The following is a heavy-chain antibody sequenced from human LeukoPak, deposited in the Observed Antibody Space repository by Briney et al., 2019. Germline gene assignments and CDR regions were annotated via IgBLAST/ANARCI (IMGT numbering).Heavy chain of an antibody. D-gene: IGHD6-19*01. CDR1: GGSFSGYY. CDR3: AKDGYSSGWYWRAYYFDY. J-gene: IGHJ4*02. V-gene: IGHV3-23*01. CDR2: ISGSGGST. Sequence: PSETLSLTCAVYGGSFSGYYWSWVRQAPGKGLEWVSAISGSGGSTYYADSVKGRFTISRDNSKNTLYLQMNSLRAEDTAVYYCAKDGYSSGWYWRAYYFDYWGQGTLVTVSS.